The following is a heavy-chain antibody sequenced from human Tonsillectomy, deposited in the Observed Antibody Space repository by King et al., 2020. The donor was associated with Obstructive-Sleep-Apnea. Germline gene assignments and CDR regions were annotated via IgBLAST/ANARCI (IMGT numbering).Heavy chain of an antibody. V-gene: IGHV5-10-1*01. J-gene: IGHJ4*02. CDR3: ARRFLGYCGTTSCSHFDY. CDR2: IDPGDSYT. D-gene: IGHD2-2*01. CDR1: GYSFTNYW. Sequence: VQLVESGAEVKKLGESLRISCEGSGYSFTNYWITWVRQMPGKGLEWMGTIDPGDSYTNYSPSFQGHVTISADKSISTAYLQWSSLKASDTAIYYCARRFLGYCGTTSCSHFDYWGQGTLVTVSS.